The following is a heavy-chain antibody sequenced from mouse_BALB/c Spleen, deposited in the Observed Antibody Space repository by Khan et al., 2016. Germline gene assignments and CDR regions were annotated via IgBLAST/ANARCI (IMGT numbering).Heavy chain of an antibody. V-gene: IGHV5-6-3*01. CDR1: GFTFSSYG. D-gene: IGHD1-2*01. CDR3: ARGGYGYHYFDY. Sequence: EVELVESGGGLVQPGGSLKLSCAASGFTFSSYGMSWVRQTPDKRLELVATINSNGGSTYYPDSVKGRFTISRDNAKNTLYLQMSSLKSVDTAMYYCARGGYGYHYFDYWGQGTTLTVSS. CDR2: INSNGGST. J-gene: IGHJ2*01.